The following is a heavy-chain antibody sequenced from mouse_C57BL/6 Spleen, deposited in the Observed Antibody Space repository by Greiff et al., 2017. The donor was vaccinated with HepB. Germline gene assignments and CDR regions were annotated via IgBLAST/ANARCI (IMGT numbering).Heavy chain of an antibody. D-gene: IGHD2-3*01. V-gene: IGHV1-81*01. J-gene: IGHJ2*01. Sequence: QVHVKQSGAELARPGASVKLSCKASGYTFTSYGISWVKQRTGQGLEWIGEIYPRSGNTYYNEKFKGKATLTADKSSSTAYMELRSLTSEDSAVYFCARSEDGYYLVYWGQGTTLTVSS. CDR2: IYPRSGNT. CDR1: GYTFTSYG. CDR3: ARSEDGYYLVY.